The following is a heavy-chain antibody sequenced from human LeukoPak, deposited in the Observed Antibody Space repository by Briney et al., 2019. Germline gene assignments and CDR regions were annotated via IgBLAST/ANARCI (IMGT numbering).Heavy chain of an antibody. CDR1: GFTFSNHA. J-gene: IGHJ4*02. V-gene: IGHV3-23*01. CDR3: AKVSWLGTLPSYHFDS. Sequence: GGSLRLSCAASGFTFSNHAMSWVRQAPGKGLEWVSAIRGTGTTTFYAASVKGRFTISRDNSKNTADLQMNSLRAEDTAVYYCAKVSWLGTLPSYHFDSWGQGTQVTVSS. CDR2: IRGTGTTT. D-gene: IGHD6-19*01.